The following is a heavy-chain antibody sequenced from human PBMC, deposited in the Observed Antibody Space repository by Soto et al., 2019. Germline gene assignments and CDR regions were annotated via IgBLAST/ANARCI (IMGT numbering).Heavy chain of an antibody. CDR1: RFTFSTDS. J-gene: IGHJ3*02. D-gene: IGHD3-22*01. CDR2: INSDGTGT. CDR3: AGDSSGYSYDAFDI. Sequence: PGGSLRLSCAASRFTFSTDSMHCVRQVPGKGLVWVSRINSDGTGTSYADSVKGRISITRDNAKNTLYLQMNMLRSEDTAVDYCAGDSSGYSYDAFDIWGQGTMVTVSS. V-gene: IGHV3-74*01.